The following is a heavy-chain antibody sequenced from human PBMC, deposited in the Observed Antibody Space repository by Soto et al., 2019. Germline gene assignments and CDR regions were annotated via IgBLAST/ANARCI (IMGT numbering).Heavy chain of an antibody. J-gene: IGHJ6*02. CDR3: ALLYYYDSSGYYTYYYYGMDV. CDR2: ISYDGSNK. V-gene: IGHV3-30*03. CDR1: GFTFSSYG. Sequence: PGGSLRLSCAASGFTFSSYGMHWVRQAPGKGLEWVAVISYDGSNKYYADSVKGRFTISRDNSKNTLYLQMNSLRAEDTAVYYCALLYYYDSSGYYTYYYYGMDVWGQGTTVTVS. D-gene: IGHD3-22*01.